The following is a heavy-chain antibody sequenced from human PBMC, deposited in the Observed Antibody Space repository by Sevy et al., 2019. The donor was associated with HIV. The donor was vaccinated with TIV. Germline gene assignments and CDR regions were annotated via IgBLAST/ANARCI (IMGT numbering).Heavy chain of an antibody. CDR2: IYYSGST. CDR3: VRSGYCSGGSCYVGPYYFDY. Sequence: SETLSLTCTVSGGSISSSSYYWDWIRQPPGKGLEWIGSIYYSGSTYYNPSLKSRVTISVDTSKNQFSLKLSSVTAADTAVYYCVRSGYCSGGSCYVGPYYFDYWGQGTLVTVSS. J-gene: IGHJ4*02. CDR1: GGSISSSSYY. V-gene: IGHV4-39*01. D-gene: IGHD2-15*01.